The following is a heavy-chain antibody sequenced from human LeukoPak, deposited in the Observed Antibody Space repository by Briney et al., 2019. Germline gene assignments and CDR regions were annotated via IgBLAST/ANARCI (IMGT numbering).Heavy chain of an antibody. V-gene: IGHV3-30-3*01. CDR3: TTGIRGD. Sequence: PGRSLRLSCAASGFTFSSYAMHWVRQAPGKGLEWVAVISYDGSNKYYADSVKGRFTISRDNSKNTLYLQMNSLKTEDTAVYYCTTGIRGDCGQGTLVTVSS. CDR1: GFTFSSYA. J-gene: IGHJ4*02. CDR2: ISYDGSNK.